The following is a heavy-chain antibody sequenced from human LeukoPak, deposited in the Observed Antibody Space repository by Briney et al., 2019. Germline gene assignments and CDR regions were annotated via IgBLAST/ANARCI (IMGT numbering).Heavy chain of an antibody. V-gene: IGHV6-1*01. D-gene: IGHD6-6*01. CDR3: ARAPSSIAARPGNWFDP. CDR1: GDSVSSNSAA. J-gene: IGHJ5*02. Sequence: SQTLSLTCAISGDSVSSNSAAWNWIRQSPSRGLEWLGRTYYRSEWYNDYAVSVKSRITINPDTSKNQYSLQLNSVTPEDTAVYYCARAPSSIAARPGNWFDPWGQGTLVTVSS. CDR2: TYYRSEWYN.